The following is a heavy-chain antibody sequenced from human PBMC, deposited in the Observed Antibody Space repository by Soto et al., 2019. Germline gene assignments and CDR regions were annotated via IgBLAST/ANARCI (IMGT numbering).Heavy chain of an antibody. V-gene: IGHV3-23*01. CDR1: GFTFSSYA. Sequence: EVQLLESGGGLVQPGGSLRLSCAASGFTFSSYAMSWVRQAPGKGLERVSVISGSGGSTYYADSVKGRFTISRDNSKNTLYLQKNSLRAEDTAVYYCAKRGSGSQFDCWGQGTLVTVSS. CDR2: ISGSGGST. CDR3: AKRGSGSQFDC. J-gene: IGHJ4*02. D-gene: IGHD1-26*01.